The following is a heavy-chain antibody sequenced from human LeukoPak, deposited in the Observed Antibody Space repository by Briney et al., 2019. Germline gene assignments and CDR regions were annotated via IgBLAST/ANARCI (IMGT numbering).Heavy chain of an antibody. CDR3: ARGRSFYGAPWYFDL. J-gene: IGHJ2*01. CDR2: ISGTSGNV. V-gene: IGHV3-23*01. CDR1: GFTFNSYA. D-gene: IGHD3-3*02. Sequence: GGSLRLSCAASGFTFNSYAMSWVRQAPGKGLEWVSAISGTSGNVYYGDSVRGRFTISRDNSKNTLYLQMNSLRAEDTAIYYCARGRSFYGAPWYFDLWGRGTLITVSS.